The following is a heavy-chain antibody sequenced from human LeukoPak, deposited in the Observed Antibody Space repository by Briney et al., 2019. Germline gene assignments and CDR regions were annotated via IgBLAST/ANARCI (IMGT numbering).Heavy chain of an antibody. D-gene: IGHD3-10*01. J-gene: IGHJ5*02. V-gene: IGHV4-61*02. CDR3: ARGRLQVARYYYGPGSYLIFDP. CDR1: GASISSGSYY. Sequence: SETLSLTCTVSGASISSGSYYWNWIRQPAGTGLEWIGRIYTSGNINYNPSLKSRVTISVDTSKNQFSLKLSSVTAADTAVYYCARGRLQVARYYYGPGSYLIFDPWGQGTLVTVSS. CDR2: IYTSGNI.